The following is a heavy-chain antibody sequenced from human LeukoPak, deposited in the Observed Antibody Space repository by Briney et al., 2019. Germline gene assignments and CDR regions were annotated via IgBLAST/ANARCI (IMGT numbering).Heavy chain of an antibody. CDR2: ISYDGSNK. Sequence: GRSLRLSCAASGFTFSSYGMHWVRQAPGKGLEWVAVISYDGSNKYYADSVKGRFTISRDNSKNTLYLQMNSLRAEDTAVYYCAKQGGDYDSSGFWEEYYFDYWGQGTLVTVSS. CDR3: AKQGGDYDSSGFWEEYYFDY. CDR1: GFTFSSYG. D-gene: IGHD3-22*01. V-gene: IGHV3-30*18. J-gene: IGHJ4*02.